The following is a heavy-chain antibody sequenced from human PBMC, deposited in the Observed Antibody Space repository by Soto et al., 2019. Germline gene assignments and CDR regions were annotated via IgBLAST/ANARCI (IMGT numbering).Heavy chain of an antibody. Sequence: ASVKVSCKASGFTFTSSAVQWVRQARGQRLEWIGWIVVGSGKTNYAQKFQERVTITGDTSTDTAYMEVSSLRSEDTAVYYCATKQLGEFNSDAFDIWGQGTMVTVSS. D-gene: IGHD3-16*01. V-gene: IGHV1-58*01. CDR1: GFTFTSSA. CDR3: ATKQLGEFNSDAFDI. CDR2: IVVGSGKT. J-gene: IGHJ3*02.